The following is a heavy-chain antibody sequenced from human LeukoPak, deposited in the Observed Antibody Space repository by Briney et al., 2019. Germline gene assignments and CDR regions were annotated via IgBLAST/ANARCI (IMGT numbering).Heavy chain of an antibody. D-gene: IGHD2-15*01. V-gene: IGHV1-18*01. CDR2: ISAYNGNT. J-gene: IGHJ4*02. CDR1: GYTFTSYG. Sequence: GASVKVSCKASGYTFTSYGISWVRQAPGQGLEWMGWISAYNGNTNYAQKLQGRVTMTTDTLTSTAYMELMSLRSDDTAVYYCARFLIGGGSPHYFDYWGQGTLVTVSS. CDR3: ARFLIGGGSPHYFDY.